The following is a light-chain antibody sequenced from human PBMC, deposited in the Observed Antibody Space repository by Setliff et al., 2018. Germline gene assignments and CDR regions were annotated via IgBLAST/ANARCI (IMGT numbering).Light chain of an antibody. V-gene: IGLV2-23*01. CDR3: CSYTNSNIYV. J-gene: IGLJ1*01. CDR1: SSDVGSYNL. CDR2: EGS. Sequence: QSVLAQPASVSGSPGQSITISCTGTSSDVGSYNLVSWYQQHPGKAPKLMIYEGSKRPSGVSNRFSGSKSGNTASLTITGLQAEDEADYYCCSYTNSNIYVFGTGTKVTVL.